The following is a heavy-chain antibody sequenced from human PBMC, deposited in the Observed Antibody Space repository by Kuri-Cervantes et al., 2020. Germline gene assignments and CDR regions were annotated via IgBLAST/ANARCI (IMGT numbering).Heavy chain of an antibody. D-gene: IGHD3-10*01. CDR1: GGSFSGYY. V-gene: IGHV4-34*01. CDR3: ARSLGGASYYAY. J-gene: IGHJ4*02. CDR2: INHSGST. Sequence: SETLSLTCAVYGGSFSGYYWSWIRQPPGKGLEWIGEINHSGSTNYNPSLKSRVTISVDTSKNQFSLKLSSVTAADTAVYYCARSLGGASYYAYWGQGTLVTVSS.